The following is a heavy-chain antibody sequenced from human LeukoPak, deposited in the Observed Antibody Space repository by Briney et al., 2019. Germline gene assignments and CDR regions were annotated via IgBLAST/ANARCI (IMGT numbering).Heavy chain of an antibody. CDR3: ARARAYVWGSYRYIPYYFDP. CDR1: GDSFKNYY. V-gene: IGHV4-34*01. Sequence: PSETLSLTCAVYGDSFKNYYWTWIRQSPEKGLEWMGEINHGGLTSYNPSLERRLTLLVDTSKNQFSLNLRSVTAADTAVYFCARARAYVWGSYRYIPYYFDPWGQGTLVTVSS. D-gene: IGHD3-16*02. J-gene: IGHJ5*02. CDR2: INHGGLT.